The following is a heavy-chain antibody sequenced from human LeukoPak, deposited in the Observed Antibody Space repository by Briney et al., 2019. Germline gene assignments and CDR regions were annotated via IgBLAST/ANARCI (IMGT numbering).Heavy chain of an antibody. V-gene: IGHV3-48*01. Sequence: PGGSLRLSCAASGFTFSSYSMNWVRQAPAKGLEWVSYISSSSNTIYYADSVKGRFTISRDNAKNSLYLQMNSLRAEDTAVYCCARVTRGYYYMDVWGKGTTVTVSS. D-gene: IGHD3-10*01. CDR1: GFTFSSYS. J-gene: IGHJ6*03. CDR3: ARVTRGYYYMDV. CDR2: ISSSSNTI.